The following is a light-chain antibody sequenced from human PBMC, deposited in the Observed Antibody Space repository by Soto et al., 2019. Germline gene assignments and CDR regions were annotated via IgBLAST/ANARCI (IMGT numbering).Light chain of an antibody. Sequence: ALTQPASVSGSPGQSITISCTGTSSDVGGYNYVSWYQQHPGKAPKVIIYEVINRPSGVSNRFSGSKSGSTASLTISGLQAEDEADYYCISYTSIGTLVFGTGTKVTV. CDR2: EVI. CDR1: SSDVGGYNY. J-gene: IGLJ1*01. CDR3: ISYTSIGTLV. V-gene: IGLV2-14*01.